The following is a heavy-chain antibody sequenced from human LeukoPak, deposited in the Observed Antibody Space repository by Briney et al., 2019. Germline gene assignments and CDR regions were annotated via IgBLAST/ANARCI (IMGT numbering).Heavy chain of an antibody. CDR3: ARVPVGDDYYYMDV. CDR2: INHSGST. Sequence: SETLSLTCAVYGESFSGYYWSWIRQPPGKGLEWIGEINHSGSTNYNPSLKSRVTISVDTSKNQFSLKLSSVTAADTAVYYCARVPVGDDYYYMDVWGKGTTVTVSS. J-gene: IGHJ6*03. V-gene: IGHV4-34*01. D-gene: IGHD3-16*01. CDR1: GESFSGYY.